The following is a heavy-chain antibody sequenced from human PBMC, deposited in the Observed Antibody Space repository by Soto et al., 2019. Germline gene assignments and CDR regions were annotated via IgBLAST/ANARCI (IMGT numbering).Heavy chain of an antibody. J-gene: IGHJ4*02. V-gene: IGHV1-18*01. CDR2: ISAYNGNT. CDR1: GYTFTSYG. Sequence: QVQLVQSGAEVKKPGASVKVSCKASGYTFTSYGISWVRQAPGQGLEWMGWISAYNGNTNYAQKLQGRVTMSTDRSTRTANMELRSLRSDDTAVYYCARDEAFIEAAVRGYWGQGTLVTVSS. D-gene: IGHD6-13*01. CDR3: ARDEAFIEAAVRGY.